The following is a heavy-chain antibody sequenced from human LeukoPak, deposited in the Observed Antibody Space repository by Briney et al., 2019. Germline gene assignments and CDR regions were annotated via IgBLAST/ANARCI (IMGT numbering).Heavy chain of an antibody. CDR1: GFTFSRYW. CDR2: IKQDGSEK. J-gene: IGHJ4*02. V-gene: IGHV3-7*01. Sequence: AAGSLRLSCAASGFTFSRYWMSWVRQAPGKGLEWVANIKQDGSEKYYVDSVKGRFTISRDNAKNSLYLQMNTLRAEDTAVYYCARDVYSSSSFDCWGQGTLVTVSS. CDR3: ARDVYSSSSFDC. D-gene: IGHD6-6*01.